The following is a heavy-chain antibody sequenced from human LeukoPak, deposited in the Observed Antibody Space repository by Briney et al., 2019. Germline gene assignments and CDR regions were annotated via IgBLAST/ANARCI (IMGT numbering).Heavy chain of an antibody. CDR1: GGPISSYY. Sequence: SETLSLACTVSGGPISSYYWSWIRQPPGKGLEWIGYIYYSGSTNYNPSLKSRVTISVDTSKNQFSLKLSSVTAADTAVYYCARDLYGDYPRGYYGMDVWGKGTTVTVSS. CDR3: ARDLYGDYPRGYYGMDV. D-gene: IGHD4-17*01. J-gene: IGHJ6*04. CDR2: IYYSGST. V-gene: IGHV4-59*01.